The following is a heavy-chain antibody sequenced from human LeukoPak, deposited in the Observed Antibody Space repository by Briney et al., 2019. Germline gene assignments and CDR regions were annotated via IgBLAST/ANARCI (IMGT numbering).Heavy chain of an antibody. J-gene: IGHJ6*02. D-gene: IGHD3-22*01. CDR3: ARHYYDSSGSYYYGMDV. Sequence: GGSLRLSCAASGFTFSSYWMSWVRQAPGKGLEWVANIKQDGSEKYYVDSVKGRFTISRDNAKNSLYLQMSSLRAEDTAVYYCARHYYDSSGSYYYGMDVWGQGTTVTVSS. CDR2: IKQDGSEK. V-gene: IGHV3-7*01. CDR1: GFTFSSYW.